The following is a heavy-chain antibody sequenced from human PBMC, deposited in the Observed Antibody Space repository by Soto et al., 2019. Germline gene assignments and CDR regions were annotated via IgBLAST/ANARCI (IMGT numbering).Heavy chain of an antibody. CDR1: GFTFSSYA. CDR2: ISGSGGGT. CDR3: ATDSSSWYFDY. J-gene: IGHJ4*02. Sequence: EVQLLESGGGLVQPGGSLRLSCAASGFTFSSYAMSWVRQAPGKGLEGVSAISGSGGGTYYADSVKGRFTISRDNSKKPLYLQMNSLRAEDTAVYYCATDSSSWYFDYWGQGTLVTVSS. D-gene: IGHD6-13*01. V-gene: IGHV3-23*01.